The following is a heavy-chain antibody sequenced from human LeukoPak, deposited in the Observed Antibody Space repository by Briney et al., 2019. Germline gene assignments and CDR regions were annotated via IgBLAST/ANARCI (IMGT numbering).Heavy chain of an antibody. CDR1: GXXFSRYW. CDR3: VTGDHGDY. Sequence: GGSLRLSXXXSGXXFSRYWMSWVRQAPGKGLEWVANINQDGSQKNYVDSVKGRFTISRDNAKNSLYLQVNSLRAEDTAVYYCVTGDHGDYWGQGTLVTVSS. D-gene: IGHD2-21*01. CDR2: INQDGSQK. J-gene: IGHJ4*02. V-gene: IGHV3-7*01.